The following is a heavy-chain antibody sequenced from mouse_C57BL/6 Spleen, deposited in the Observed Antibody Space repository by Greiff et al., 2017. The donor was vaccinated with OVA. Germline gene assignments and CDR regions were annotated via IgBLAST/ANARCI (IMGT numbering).Heavy chain of an antibody. CDR1: GFTFSDYY. Sequence: EVMLVESEGGLVQPGSSMKLSCTASGFTFSDYYMAWVRQVPEKGLEWVANINYDGSSTYYLDSLKSRFIISRDNAKNILYLQMSSLKSEDTATCYCARVGYYGSAPLFDYWGQGTTLTVSS. CDR2: INYDGSST. V-gene: IGHV5-16*01. CDR3: ARVGYYGSAPLFDY. D-gene: IGHD1-1*01. J-gene: IGHJ2*01.